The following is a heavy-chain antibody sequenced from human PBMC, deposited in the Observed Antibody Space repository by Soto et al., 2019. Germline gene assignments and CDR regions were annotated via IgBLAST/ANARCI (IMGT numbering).Heavy chain of an antibody. CDR1: GFTFDDYA. D-gene: IGHD3-3*01. Sequence: GGSLRLSCAASGFTFDDYAMHWVRQAPGKGPEWVSGISWNSASIGYADSVKGRFTISRDNSKNTLYLQMNSLRTEDTAVYYCARALDFWSAYFDYWGQGSLVTVSS. J-gene: IGHJ4*02. CDR3: ARALDFWSAYFDY. V-gene: IGHV3-9*01. CDR2: ISWNSASI.